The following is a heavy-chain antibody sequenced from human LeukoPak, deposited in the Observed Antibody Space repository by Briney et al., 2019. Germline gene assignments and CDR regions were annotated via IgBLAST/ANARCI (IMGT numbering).Heavy chain of an antibody. CDR2: ISASDGST. Sequence: ASVKVSCKASGYTFSDYGITWARQAPGQGLEWMGWISASDGSTNYAQKVQGRVTMTTDTYTSTAYMELRSLTSDDTAVYYCARCGAAVTTHFSHWGQGTLVNVSS. J-gene: IGHJ4*02. V-gene: IGHV1-18*01. CDR3: ARCGAAVTTHFSH. D-gene: IGHD4-17*01. CDR1: GYTFSDYG.